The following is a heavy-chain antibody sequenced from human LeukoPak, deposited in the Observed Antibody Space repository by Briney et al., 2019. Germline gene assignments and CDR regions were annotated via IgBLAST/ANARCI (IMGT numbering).Heavy chain of an antibody. CDR3: ARRNYYDTSAYTRPPPAGAFEV. CDR2: IYYSGST. D-gene: IGHD3-22*01. CDR1: GGSISSSNYY. V-gene: IGHV4-39*01. J-gene: IGHJ3*01. Sequence: SETLSLTCTVSGGSISSSNYYWGWIRQPPGEGLEWIGSIYYSGSTYYNPSLKSQVTISVDRSKNQFSLKLSPVTAADTAVYYCARRNYYDTSAYTRPPPAGAFEVWGQGTMVTVSS.